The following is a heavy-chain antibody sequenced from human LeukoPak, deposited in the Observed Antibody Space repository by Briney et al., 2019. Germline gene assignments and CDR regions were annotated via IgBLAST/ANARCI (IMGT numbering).Heavy chain of an antibody. J-gene: IGHJ6*04. CDR3: ATFTWDSRAYYYYGMDV. V-gene: IGHV3-23*01. CDR1: GFTLSSYA. CDR2: ISGSGVAT. D-gene: IGHD1-26*01. Sequence: GGSLRLSCAASGFTLSSYAMSWVRQAPGKGLEWVSGISGSGVATFYADSVKGQFTISRDNSKNTLYLQMDSLRAEDTAVYYCATFTWDSRAYYYYGMDVWGKGTTVTVSS.